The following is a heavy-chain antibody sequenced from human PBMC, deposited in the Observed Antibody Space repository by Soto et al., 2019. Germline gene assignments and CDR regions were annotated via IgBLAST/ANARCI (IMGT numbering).Heavy chain of an antibody. CDR1: GFTFSSYA. CDR3: SRVDIVVVPAAATYYYYGMDV. J-gene: IGHJ6*02. D-gene: IGHD2-2*01. Sequence: QVQLVESGGGVVQPGRSLRLSCAASGFTFSSYAMHWVRQAPGKGLEWVAVISYDGSNKYYADSVKGRFTISRDNSKNTLYRQKNSLRAEDTAVYYCSRVDIVVVPAAATYYYYGMDVWGQGTTVTVSS. V-gene: IGHV3-30-3*01. CDR2: ISYDGSNK.